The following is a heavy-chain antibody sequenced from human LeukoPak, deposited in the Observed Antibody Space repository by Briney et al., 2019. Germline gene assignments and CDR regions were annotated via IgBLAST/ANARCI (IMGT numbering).Heavy chain of an antibody. CDR3: ARVRVIDWGSSYFDY. CDR2: IFHTGST. V-gene: IGHV4-4*01. CDR1: GDSISNSNW. Sequence: PPETLSLTCAVSGDSISNSNWWSWVRQPPGKGLEWIGYIFHTGSTNYNPSLKSRVTISVDKSKNQFSLRLISVTAADTAVYFCARVRVIDWGSSYFDYWGQGNLVTVSS. J-gene: IGHJ4*02. D-gene: IGHD3-9*01.